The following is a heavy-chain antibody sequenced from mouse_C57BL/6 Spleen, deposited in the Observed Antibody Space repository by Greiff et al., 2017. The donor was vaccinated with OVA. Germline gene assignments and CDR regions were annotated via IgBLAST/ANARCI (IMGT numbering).Heavy chain of an antibody. J-gene: IGHJ3*01. CDR1: GFSLTSYG. V-gene: IGHV2-2*01. D-gene: IGHD2-1*01. Sequence: QVQLKQSGPGLVQPSQSLSITCTVSGFSLTSYGVHWVRQSPGKGLEWLGVIWSGGSTDYNAAFISRLSISKDNSKSKVFFKMNSLQADDTAIYYCARNSYGNYPWFAYWGQGTLVTVSA. CDR3: ARNSYGNYPWFAY. CDR2: IWSGGST.